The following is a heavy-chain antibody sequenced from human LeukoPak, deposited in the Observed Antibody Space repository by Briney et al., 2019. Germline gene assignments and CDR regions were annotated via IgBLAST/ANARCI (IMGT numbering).Heavy chain of an antibody. CDR3: ARGLNRNDYGDYGY. Sequence: SETLSLTCTVSGDSMRNYYWSWIRQPPGKGLEWIGYIYHTGSTSYNPSLKGRVTISVDTSKNQFSLKLSSVTAADTPVYYCARGLNRNDYGDYGYWGQGTLVTVSS. CDR2: IYHTGST. CDR1: GDSMRNYY. D-gene: IGHD4-17*01. J-gene: IGHJ4*02. V-gene: IGHV4-59*01.